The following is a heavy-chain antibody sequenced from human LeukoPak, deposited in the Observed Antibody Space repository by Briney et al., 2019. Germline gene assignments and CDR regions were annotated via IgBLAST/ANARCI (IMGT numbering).Heavy chain of an antibody. CDR2: IKQDGSQK. CDR1: GVTFSNDW. CDR3: ARDTSPSSRSSYFDALDM. Sequence: PGGSLRLSCATSGVTFSNDWMTWVRQAQGKGLEWVANIKQDGSQKNYVDSVKGRFTISRDNTKKSLLLQMNSLRAEDTGIYYCARDTSPSSRSSYFDALDMWGQGTMVTVSS. D-gene: IGHD6-13*01. V-gene: IGHV3-7*01. J-gene: IGHJ3*02.